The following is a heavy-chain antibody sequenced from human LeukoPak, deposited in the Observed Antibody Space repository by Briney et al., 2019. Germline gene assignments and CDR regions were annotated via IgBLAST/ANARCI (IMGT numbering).Heavy chain of an antibody. J-gene: IGHJ4*02. CDR3: ARDKVAGSMAGSNFDY. CDR1: GFTFSSYN. Sequence: GGSLRLSCAASGFTFSSYNMNWVRQAPGKGLEWVSSISSSSDYIYYADSVKGRFTISRDNAKNSLYLQMNSLRVEDTAVYYCARDKVAGSMAGSNFDYWGQGTLVTVSS. V-gene: IGHV3-21*01. CDR2: ISSSSDYI. D-gene: IGHD6-19*01.